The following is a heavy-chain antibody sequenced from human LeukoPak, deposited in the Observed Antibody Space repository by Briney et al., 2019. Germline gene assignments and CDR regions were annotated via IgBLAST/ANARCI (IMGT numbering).Heavy chain of an antibody. CDR3: AKDLVGATDY. J-gene: IGHJ4*02. D-gene: IGHD1-26*01. CDR1: GFIFSTYG. Sequence: PGRSLRLSCAASGFIFSTYGIHWVRQAPGKGLEWVAVISYDGSNKYYADSVKGRFTISRDNSKNTLYLQMNSLRAEDTAVYYCAKDLVGATDYWGQGTLVTVSS. CDR2: ISYDGSNK. V-gene: IGHV3-30*18.